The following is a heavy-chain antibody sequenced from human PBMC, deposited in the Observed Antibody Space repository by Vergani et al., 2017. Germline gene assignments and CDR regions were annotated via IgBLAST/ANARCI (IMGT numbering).Heavy chain of an antibody. D-gene: IGHD3-22*01. Sequence: QVQHVQSGAEVKKPGASMKVSCKTSGYIFTGYYMHWVRLAPGQGLEWMGGINPKSGDTKYAQKFQGRVTMTRDTSINTAYMELSRLRGDDTAVYYCARKHISNYYDSSGYYYMGYYYGMDVWGQGTTVTVSS. CDR2: INPKSGDT. CDR1: GYIFTGYY. J-gene: IGHJ6*02. CDR3: ARKHISNYYDSSGYYYMGYYYGMDV. V-gene: IGHV1-2*02.